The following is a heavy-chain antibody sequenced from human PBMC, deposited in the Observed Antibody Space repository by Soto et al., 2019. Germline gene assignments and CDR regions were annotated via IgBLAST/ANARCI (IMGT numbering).Heavy chain of an antibody. V-gene: IGHV3-74*01. CDR3: AQARAGTPCFQH. J-gene: IGHJ1*01. Sequence: GGSLRLSCAASGFTFSSYWMHWVRQAPGKGLVWVSRINSDGSSTSYADSVKGRFTISRDNAKNTLYLQSNSLRAEDTAVYYCAQARAGTPCFQHWGQGTLVTVSS. D-gene: IGHD6-19*01. CDR1: GFTFSSYW. CDR2: INSDGSST.